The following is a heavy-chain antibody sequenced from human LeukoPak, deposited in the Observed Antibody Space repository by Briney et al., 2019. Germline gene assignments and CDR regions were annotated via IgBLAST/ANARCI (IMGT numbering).Heavy chain of an antibody. Sequence: SETLSLTCAVYGGSFGGYYWSWIRQPPGKGLEWIGEINHSGSTNYNPSLKSRVTISVDTSKNQFSLKLSSATAADTAVYYCARIPWYQLLYVDYYYYGMDVWGQGTTVTVSS. D-gene: IGHD2-2*02. CDR1: GGSFGGYY. CDR2: INHSGST. J-gene: IGHJ6*02. V-gene: IGHV4-34*01. CDR3: ARIPWYQLLYVDYYYYGMDV.